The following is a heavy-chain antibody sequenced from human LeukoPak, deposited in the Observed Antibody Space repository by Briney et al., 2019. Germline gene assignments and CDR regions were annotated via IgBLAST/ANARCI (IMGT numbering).Heavy chain of an antibody. CDR1: GGSFSGYY. D-gene: IGHD3-22*01. J-gene: IGHJ3*02. V-gene: IGHV4-34*01. Sequence: PSETLSLTCAVYGGSFSGYYWSWIRQPPGKGLEWIGEINHSGSTNYNPSLKSRVTISVDTSKNQFSLKLSSVTGADTAVYYCARGLISGYHPFDIWGQGTMVTVSS. CDR2: INHSGST. CDR3: ARGLISGYHPFDI.